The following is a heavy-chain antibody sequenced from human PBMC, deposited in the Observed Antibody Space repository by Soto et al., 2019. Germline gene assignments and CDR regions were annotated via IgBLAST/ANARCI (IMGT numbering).Heavy chain of an antibody. CDR1: GFIFSSYA. J-gene: IGHJ6*02. D-gene: IGHD1-26*01. CDR3: ARQQGGSYYFIYGMEV. V-gene: IGHV3-30-3*01. CDR2: ISYDGSNK. Sequence: PGGSLRLSCAASGFIFSSYAMNWVRQAPGKGLEWVAFISYDGSNKNYAEFVKGRFTISRDNSKNTLYLQMNSLRTEDTAVYYCARQQGGSYYFIYGMEVWGQGTTVTVS.